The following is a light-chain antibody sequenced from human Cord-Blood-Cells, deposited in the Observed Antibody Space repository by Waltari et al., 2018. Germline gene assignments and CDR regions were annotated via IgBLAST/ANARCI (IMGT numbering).Light chain of an antibody. Sequence: EIVMTQYLLSLPVTSGEPASISCRSSQSLLHSNGYNYLDWYLQKPGQSPQLLIYLGSNRASGVPDRFSGSGSGTDFTLKISRVEAEDVGVYYCMQALQTPLTFGGGTKVEIK. CDR3: MQALQTPLT. V-gene: IGKV2-28*01. CDR1: QSLLHSNGYNY. CDR2: LGS. J-gene: IGKJ4*01.